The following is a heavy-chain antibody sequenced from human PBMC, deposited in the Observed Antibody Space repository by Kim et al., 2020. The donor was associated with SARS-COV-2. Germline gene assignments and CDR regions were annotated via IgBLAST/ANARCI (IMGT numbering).Heavy chain of an antibody. Sequence: SETLSLSCAVSGGSYTGYYWTWIRQPPGKGLEWIGEINQSGNTKYNPSLTSRVTISGDMSRSQFSLRLTSVTAADTATYFCARGRKWLGAFDIWGPGTVVNVSS. CDR3: ARGRKWLGAFDI. D-gene: IGHD3-10*01. V-gene: IGHV4-34*01. CDR1: GGSYTGYY. CDR2: INQSGNT. J-gene: IGHJ3*02.